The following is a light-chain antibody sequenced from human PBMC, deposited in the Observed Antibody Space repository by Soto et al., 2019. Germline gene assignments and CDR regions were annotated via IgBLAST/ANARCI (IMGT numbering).Light chain of an antibody. CDR2: LGS. CDR3: MQALQISWT. Sequence: DIVMTQSPLSLPVTPGEPASISCRSSQSLLHSNGYNYLDWYLQKPGQSPQLLIYLGSNRASGVTDRFSGSGSSTDFTLKISRGEAEDVGVYYCMQALQISWTFGQGTKGEIK. CDR1: QSLLHSNGYNY. J-gene: IGKJ1*01. V-gene: IGKV2-28*01.